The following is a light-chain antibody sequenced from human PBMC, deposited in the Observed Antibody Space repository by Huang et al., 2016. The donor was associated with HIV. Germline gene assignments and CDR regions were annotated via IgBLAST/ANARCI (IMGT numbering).Light chain of an antibody. CDR1: QGISNG. V-gene: IGKV1-12*01. CDR2: AAS. Sequence: DIQMTQSPSSVSASKGDRVTITCRASQGISNGLAWYQQKPGKAPKLLIYAASTLRGGVPSRFSGSGSGTEFTLTVSSLQPEDFATYYCQQANNFPITFGQGTRLEIK. CDR3: QQANNFPIT. J-gene: IGKJ5*01.